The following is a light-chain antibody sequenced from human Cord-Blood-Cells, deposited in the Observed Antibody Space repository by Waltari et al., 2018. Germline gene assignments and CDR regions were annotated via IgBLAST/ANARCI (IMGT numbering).Light chain of an antibody. Sequence: QHALTQPASVSGSPGQSITISCTGTSRDVGGYNYVPWYQQHPGKAPKLMIYDVSKRPSGVSNRFSGSNSGNTASLTISGLQAEDEADYYCSSYTSSSTWVFGGGTKLTVL. CDR2: DVS. J-gene: IGLJ3*02. CDR1: SRDVGGYNY. V-gene: IGLV2-14*01. CDR3: SSYTSSSTWV.